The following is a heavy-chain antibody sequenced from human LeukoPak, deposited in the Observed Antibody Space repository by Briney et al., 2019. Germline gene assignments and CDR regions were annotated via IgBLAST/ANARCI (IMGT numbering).Heavy chain of an antibody. CDR1: GYTFTIFD. CDR3: ARAVDGGSYN. J-gene: IGHJ4*02. D-gene: IGHD1-26*01. Sequence: ASVEVSCKASGYTFTIFDITWVRQATGQGLEWMGWLNPNSGNTGYAQKFQGRVTMTRNTSISTAYMELSSLRSEDTAVYYCARAVDGGSYNWGQGTLVTVSS. CDR2: LNPNSGNT. V-gene: IGHV1-8*01.